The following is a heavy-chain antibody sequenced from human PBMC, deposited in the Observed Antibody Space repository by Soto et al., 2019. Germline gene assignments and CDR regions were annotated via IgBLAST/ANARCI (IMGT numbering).Heavy chain of an antibody. V-gene: IGHV4-34*01. J-gene: IGHJ6*02. Sequence: SETLFLTCAVYGGSFSGYYWSWIRQTPGKGLEWIGEINHSGSTNYNTSLKSRDTISVDMSKNQFSLKLSSVTAADTAVYYCARARGYYDSSGYYYYYYGMDVWAQGTTGT. CDR1: GGSFSGYY. CDR2: INHSGST. CDR3: ARARGYYDSSGYYYYYYGMDV. D-gene: IGHD3-22*01.